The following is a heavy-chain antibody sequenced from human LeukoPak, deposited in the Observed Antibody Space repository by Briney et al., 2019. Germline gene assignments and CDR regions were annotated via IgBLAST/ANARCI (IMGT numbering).Heavy chain of an antibody. CDR2: IKQDGIEK. CDR1: GFTFSSYW. Sequence: GGSLRLSCAVSGFTFSSYWMSWVRQAPWKGLEWVANIKQDGIEKYYVDSVEGRFTISRDNAKNSLFLQMNNLRVEDTAVYYCARGYNSALDYWGQGSLVTVSS. CDR3: ARGYNSALDY. D-gene: IGHD1-14*01. V-gene: IGHV3-7*04. J-gene: IGHJ4*02.